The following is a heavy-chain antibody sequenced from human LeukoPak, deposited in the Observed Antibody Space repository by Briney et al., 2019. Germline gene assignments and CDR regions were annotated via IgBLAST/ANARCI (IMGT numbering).Heavy chain of an antibody. CDR2: INSDGSST. V-gene: IGHV3-74*01. J-gene: IGHJ6*03. D-gene: IGHD6-19*01. CDR3: ARVGSGWYYYYYYYMDV. CDR1: GFTFSSYG. Sequence: PGGSLRLSCAASGFTFSSYGMHWVRQAPGKGLVWVSRINSDGSSTSYADSVKGRFTISRDNAKNTLYLQMDSLRAEDTAVYYCARVGSGWYYYYYYYMDVWGKGTTVTISS.